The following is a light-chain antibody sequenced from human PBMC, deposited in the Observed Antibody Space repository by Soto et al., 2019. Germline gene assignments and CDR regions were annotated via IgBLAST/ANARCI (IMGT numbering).Light chain of an antibody. V-gene: IGKV1-5*01. CDR1: QNINYW. J-gene: IGKJ1*01. Sequence: DIQITQSPATVSASIGDRVTITCRSSQNINYWLAWYQQRPGSAPKLLIYDVSTLQSGVPSRFSGSHSGTDFTLTISPLQPDDFATYYCQHYAFDSQTFGQGTKV. CDR2: DVS. CDR3: QHYAFDSQT.